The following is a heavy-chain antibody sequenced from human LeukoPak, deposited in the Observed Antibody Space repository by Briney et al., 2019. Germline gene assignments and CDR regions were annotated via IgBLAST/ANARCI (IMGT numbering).Heavy chain of an antibody. V-gene: IGHV4-39*07. Sequence: SETLSLTCTVSGDSISTTSYFWAWIGQPPEEGLEWIGSIYYSGTTYFNSSLKSRVTISVERSKNHFSLKLSSLTVADTARYYCARVYSSTHNWFDTWGQGIQVTVSS. CDR3: ARVYSSTHNWFDT. CDR2: IYYSGTT. CDR1: GDSISTTSYF. D-gene: IGHD6-19*01. J-gene: IGHJ5*02.